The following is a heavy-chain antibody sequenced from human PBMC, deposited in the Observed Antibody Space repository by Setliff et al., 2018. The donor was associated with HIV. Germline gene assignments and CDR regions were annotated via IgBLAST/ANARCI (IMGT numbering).Heavy chain of an antibody. CDR3: TRELAFGRVLAINWFDP. CDR2: IKSKTDGGTA. D-gene: IGHD3-16*01. Sequence: LRLSCAASGFTFSNAWMSWVRQAPGKGLEWVGRIKSKTDGGTADYAAPVKGRFTISRDVSKNSLFLQMNSLKTEDTAVYYCTRELAFGRVLAINWFDPWGQGTLVTVSS. CDR1: GFTFSNAW. V-gene: IGHV3-15*01. J-gene: IGHJ5*02.